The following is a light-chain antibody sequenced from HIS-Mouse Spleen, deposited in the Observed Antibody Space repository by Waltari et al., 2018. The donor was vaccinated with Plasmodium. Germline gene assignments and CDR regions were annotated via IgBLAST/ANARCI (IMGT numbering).Light chain of an antibody. Sequence: EIVMTQSPATLSVSPGERATLSCRASQSVSSNLAWYQHKPGQAPRLLIYGASTRATDIPALVSGSGSGTEFTLTISSLQSEDFAVYYCQQYNNWSFTFGPGTKVDIK. CDR2: GAS. J-gene: IGKJ3*01. CDR1: QSVSSN. V-gene: IGKV3-15*01. CDR3: QQYNNWSFT.